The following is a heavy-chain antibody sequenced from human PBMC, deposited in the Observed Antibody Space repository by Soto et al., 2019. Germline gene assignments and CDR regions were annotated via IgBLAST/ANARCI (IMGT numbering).Heavy chain of an antibody. J-gene: IGHJ4*02. V-gene: IGHV3-23*01. D-gene: IGHD6-19*01. CDR2: ISGSGDTT. CDR3: AKDLPYSSGWCFDY. CDR1: VFTFISYA. Sequence: PGWSLRLSCASSVFTFISYAMNWVRQAPGKGLEWVSAISGSGDTTYDADSVKGRFTISRDNSKSTLYLQMNSLRAEDTAVYYCAKDLPYSSGWCFDYWGQGTLVTVSS.